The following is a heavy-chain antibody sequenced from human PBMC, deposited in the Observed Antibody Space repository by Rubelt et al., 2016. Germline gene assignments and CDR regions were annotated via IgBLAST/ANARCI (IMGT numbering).Heavy chain of an antibody. CDR1: G. V-gene: IGHV3-33*01. CDR2: IWYDGSNK. D-gene: IGHD3-22*01. Sequence: GMHWVRQAPGKGLEWVAVIWYDGSNKYYADSVKGRFTISRDNSKNTLYLQMNSLRAEDTAVYYCARDKPYYYDTSLGPRWGQGTLVTVSS. J-gene: IGHJ4*02. CDR3: ARDKPYYYDTSLGPR.